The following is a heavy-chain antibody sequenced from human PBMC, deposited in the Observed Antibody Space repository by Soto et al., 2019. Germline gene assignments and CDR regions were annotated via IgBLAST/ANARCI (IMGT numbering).Heavy chain of an antibody. V-gene: IGHV4-34*01. CDR3: AKPGEYCSGGSCYPYYGMDV. J-gene: IGHJ6*02. D-gene: IGHD2-15*01. CDR2: INHSGST. Sequence: SETLSLTCAVYGGSFSGYYCSCVRHPPFKWREWIGEINHSGSTNYNPSLKSRVTISVDTSKNQFSLKLSSVTAADTAVYYCAKPGEYCSGGSCYPYYGMDVWGQGTTVTVSS. CDR1: GGSFSGYY.